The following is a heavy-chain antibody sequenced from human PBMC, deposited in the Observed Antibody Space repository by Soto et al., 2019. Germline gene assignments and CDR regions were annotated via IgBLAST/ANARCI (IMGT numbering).Heavy chain of an antibody. V-gene: IGHV4-31*03. J-gene: IGHJ5*02. CDR2: IYYSGST. CDR1: GGSISSGGYY. CDR3: AKYYYGSFFNCFDP. Sequence: QVQLQESGPGLVKPSQTLSLTCTVSGGSISSGGYYWSWIRQHPGKGLEWIGYIYYSGSTHYNPSLKSRVTISVATSKNQFSLKLSSVTAADTAVYYCAKYYYGSFFNCFDPWGQGTLVTVSS. D-gene: IGHD3-10*01.